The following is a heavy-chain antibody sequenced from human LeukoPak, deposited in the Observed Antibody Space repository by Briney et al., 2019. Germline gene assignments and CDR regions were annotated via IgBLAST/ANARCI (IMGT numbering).Heavy chain of an antibody. V-gene: IGHV3-73*01. CDR1: GFTFSGFA. Sequence: GGSLRLSCAASGFTFSGFAIHWVRHSSGKGLECVGQIDKKDKGYATATAYAASVKGRFTISRDDSINTAYLQMKSLKTEDTALYYCTRDSGTYNWFDPWGQGTLVTVSS. D-gene: IGHD1-26*01. J-gene: IGHJ5*02. CDR2: IDKKDKGYATAT. CDR3: TRDSGTYNWFDP.